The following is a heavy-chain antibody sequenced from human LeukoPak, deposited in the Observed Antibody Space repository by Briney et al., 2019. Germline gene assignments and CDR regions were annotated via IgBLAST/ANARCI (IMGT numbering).Heavy chain of an antibody. Sequence: GSSVKVSCKASGYTFTSYDINWVRQATGQGLEWMGWMNPNSGNTGYAQKFQGRVTMTRNTSISTAYMGLSSLRSEDTAVYYCARGSSWAVSFDPWGQGTLVTVSS. CDR2: MNPNSGNT. D-gene: IGHD6-13*01. V-gene: IGHV1-8*01. J-gene: IGHJ5*02. CDR3: ARGSSWAVSFDP. CDR1: GYTFTSYD.